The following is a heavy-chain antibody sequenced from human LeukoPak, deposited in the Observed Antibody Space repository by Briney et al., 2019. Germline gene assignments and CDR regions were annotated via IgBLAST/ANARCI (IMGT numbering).Heavy chain of an antibody. D-gene: IGHD3-10*01. CDR3: ARDRDGSGSYPTPQADFDY. J-gene: IGHJ4*02. CDR1: GGSISSSSYY. Sequence: PSETLSLTCTVSGGSISSSSYYWGWIRQPPGKGLEWIGSIYYSGSTYYNPSLKSRVTISVDTSKNQFSLKLSSVTAADTAVYYCARDRDGSGSYPTPQADFDYWGQGTLVTVSS. CDR2: IYYSGST. V-gene: IGHV4-39*07.